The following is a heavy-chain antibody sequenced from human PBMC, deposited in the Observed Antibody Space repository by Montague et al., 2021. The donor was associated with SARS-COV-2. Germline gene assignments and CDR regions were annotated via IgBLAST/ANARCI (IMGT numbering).Heavy chain of an antibody. CDR2: ISSTTIYT. Sequence: SLRLSCAASGFTFSDFYMSWIRQAPGKGLECVSYISSTTIYTNYADSVKGRFTISRDNAKNSLYLQMGSLRAEDTAVYYCARGIPPVYWGQGTLVTVSS. V-gene: IGHV3-11*05. CDR3: ARGIPPVY. J-gene: IGHJ4*02. D-gene: IGHD1-14*01. CDR1: GFTFSDFY.